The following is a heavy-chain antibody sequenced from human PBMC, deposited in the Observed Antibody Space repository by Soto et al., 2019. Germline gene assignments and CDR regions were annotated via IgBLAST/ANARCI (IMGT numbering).Heavy chain of an antibody. CDR1: GFTFNTSW. J-gene: IGHJ4*02. CDR3: VSWAGSSY. V-gene: IGHV3-7*05. CDR2: MNQHGSEK. Sequence: EVQLVESGGGLVQPGGSLRLSCAASGFTFNTSWMSWVRRAPGKGLEWVAHMNQHGSEKYYVDSVKGRFTISGDDAKNSPFLAMNSLGAEDTAVYYCVSWAGSSYWGQGTLVTVSS. D-gene: IGHD3-10*01.